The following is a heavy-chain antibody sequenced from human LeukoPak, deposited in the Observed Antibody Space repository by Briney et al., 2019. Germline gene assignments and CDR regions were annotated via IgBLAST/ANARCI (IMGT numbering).Heavy chain of an antibody. CDR2: IYYSGST. V-gene: IGHV4-39*07. CDR3: ARRWLLWDDAFDI. D-gene: IGHD3-22*01. CDR1: GGSISSSSYY. Sequence: PSETLSLTCTVSGGSISSSSYYWGWIRQPPGKGLEWIGSIYYSGSTYYNPSLKSRVTISVDTSKNQFSLKLSSVTAADTAVYYCARRWLLWDDAFDIWGQGTMVTVSS. J-gene: IGHJ3*02.